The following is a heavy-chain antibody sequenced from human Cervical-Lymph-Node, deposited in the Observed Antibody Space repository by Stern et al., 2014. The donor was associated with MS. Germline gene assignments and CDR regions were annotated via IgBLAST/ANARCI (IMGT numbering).Heavy chain of an antibody. V-gene: IGHV5-51*01. Sequence: VQLVESGPEVKRHGESLKISCQASGYPFTSSWIGGVRPMPGKGREWIAIIFPGGSDIRYSPSFQGQVTISADKSSSPAYLQWNTLKASDTAIYYCARQRYFDYWGQGTLVTVSS. J-gene: IGHJ4*02. CDR2: IFPGGSDI. CDR3: ARQRYFDY. CDR1: GYPFTSSW.